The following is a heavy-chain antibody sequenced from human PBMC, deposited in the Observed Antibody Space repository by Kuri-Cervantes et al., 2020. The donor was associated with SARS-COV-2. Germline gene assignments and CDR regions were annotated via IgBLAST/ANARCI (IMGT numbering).Heavy chain of an antibody. D-gene: IGHD1-7*01. J-gene: IGHJ4*02. CDR2: ISSNGGST. CDR3: AKQPRNKLELRFLESRYFDY. CDR1: GFTFSSYA. V-gene: IGHV3-64D*08. Sequence: GESLKISCSASGFTFSSYAMHWVRQAPGKGLEYVSAISSNGGSTYYADSVKGRFTISRDNSKNTLYLQMSSLRAEDTAVYYCAKQPRNKLELRFLESRYFDYWGQGTLVTVSS.